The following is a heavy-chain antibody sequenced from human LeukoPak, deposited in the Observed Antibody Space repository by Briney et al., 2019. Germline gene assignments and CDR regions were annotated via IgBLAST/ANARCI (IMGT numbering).Heavy chain of an antibody. CDR3: ARVRTYSTTDGWSY. J-gene: IGHJ4*02. Sequence: VKVSCKASGVTFSSYAISWVRQAPGQGLEWMGGIIPISGTANYAQKFQGRVTITADESTSTAYMELSSLRSEDTAVYYCARVRTYSTTDGWSYWGQGTLVTVSS. V-gene: IGHV1-69*01. CDR2: IIPISGTA. CDR1: GVTFSSYA. D-gene: IGHD6-13*01.